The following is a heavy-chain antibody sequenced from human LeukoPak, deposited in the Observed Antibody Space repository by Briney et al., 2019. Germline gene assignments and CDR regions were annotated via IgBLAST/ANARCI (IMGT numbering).Heavy chain of an antibody. Sequence: GESLKISCKGSGYSFTSFWINWVRQMPGKGLEWMGRIDPSDSYTNYSPSFQGHVTISADKSISTAYLQWSSLKASDTAIYYSARWRRLDYWGQGTLVTVSP. CDR1: GYSFTSFW. CDR2: IDPSDSYT. CDR3: ARWRRLDY. V-gene: IGHV5-10-1*01. J-gene: IGHJ4*02.